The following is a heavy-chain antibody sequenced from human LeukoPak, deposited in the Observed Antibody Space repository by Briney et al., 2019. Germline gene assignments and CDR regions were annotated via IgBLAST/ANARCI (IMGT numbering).Heavy chain of an antibody. J-gene: IGHJ4*02. CDR3: ARTNSGSYYRTN. CDR2: INQDGTEK. V-gene: IGHV3-7*01. D-gene: IGHD1-26*01. Sequence: PGGSLRLSCVASGFTFSDYWMSWVRQAPGKGLERVANINQDGTEKYYVDSVKGRFTISRDNAKNSFYLQMNSLRAEDTAVYYCARTNSGSYYRTNWGQGTLVTVSS. CDR1: GFTFSDYW.